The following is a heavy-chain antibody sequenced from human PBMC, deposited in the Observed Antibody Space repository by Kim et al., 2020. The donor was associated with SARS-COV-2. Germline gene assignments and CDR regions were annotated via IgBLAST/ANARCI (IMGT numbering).Heavy chain of an antibody. V-gene: IGHV4-31*03. CDR3: ARGSSNPPPAGFDY. CDR1: GGSISSGGYY. CDR2: IYYSGST. Sequence: SETLSLTCTVSGGSISSGGYYWSWIRQHPGKGLEWIGYIYYSGSTYYNPSFKSRVTISVDTSKNQFSLKLSSVTAADTAVYYCARGSSNPPPAGFDYWGQGTLVTVSS. D-gene: IGHD4-4*01. J-gene: IGHJ4*02.